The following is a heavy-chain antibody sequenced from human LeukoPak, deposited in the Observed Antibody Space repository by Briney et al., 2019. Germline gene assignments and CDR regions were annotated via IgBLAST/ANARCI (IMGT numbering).Heavy chain of an antibody. J-gene: IGHJ4*02. CDR3: AKAWLFTMIVIEAD. Sequence: PGRSLRLSCAASGFTFSSYGMHWVRQAPGKGLEWVAVISYDGSNKYYADSVKGRFTISRDNSKNTLYLQMNSLRAEDTAVYYCAKAWLFTMIVIEADWGQGTLVTVSS. V-gene: IGHV3-30*18. CDR2: ISYDGSNK. CDR1: GFTFSSYG. D-gene: IGHD3-22*01.